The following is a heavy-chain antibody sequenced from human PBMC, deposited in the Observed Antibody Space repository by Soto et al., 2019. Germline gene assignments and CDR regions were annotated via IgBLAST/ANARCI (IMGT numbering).Heavy chain of an antibody. CDR1: GYTFTSYA. Sequence: ASVKVSCKASGYTFTSYAMHWVRQAPGQRLEWMGWINAGDGNTKYSQKFQGRVTITRDTSASTAYMELSSLRSEDTAVYYCARGPNPYYFDYWGQGTLVTVSS. CDR3: ARGPNPYYFDY. CDR2: INAGDGNT. J-gene: IGHJ4*02. V-gene: IGHV1-3*01.